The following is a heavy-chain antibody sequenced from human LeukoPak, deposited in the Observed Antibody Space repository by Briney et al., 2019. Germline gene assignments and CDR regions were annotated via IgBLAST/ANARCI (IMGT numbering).Heavy chain of an antibody. D-gene: IGHD5-12*01. J-gene: IGHJ4*02. CDR1: GGSFSGYY. V-gene: IGHV4-34*01. Sequence: SETLSLTCAVYGGSFSGYYWSWIRQPPGRGLEWIGEINHSGSTNYNPSLKSRVTISVDTSKNQFSLKLSSVTAADTAVYYCARVLVQGNGYSGYDEPFDYWGQGTLVTVSS. CDR3: ARVLVQGNGYSGYDEPFDY. CDR2: INHSGST.